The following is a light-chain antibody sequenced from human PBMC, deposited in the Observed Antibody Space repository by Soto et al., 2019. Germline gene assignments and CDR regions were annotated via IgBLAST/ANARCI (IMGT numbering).Light chain of an antibody. Sequence: DIQMTQSPSTLSASVGDRVTITCRASRSISSWLAWYQQKPGKAPKLLIYEASNLESGVPSRFSGSGSGSEFTLTIISLQPDDCATYYCQQSNNYPWTFGQGTKVDIK. J-gene: IGKJ1*01. CDR1: RSISSW. CDR3: QQSNNYPWT. V-gene: IGKV1-5*03. CDR2: EAS.